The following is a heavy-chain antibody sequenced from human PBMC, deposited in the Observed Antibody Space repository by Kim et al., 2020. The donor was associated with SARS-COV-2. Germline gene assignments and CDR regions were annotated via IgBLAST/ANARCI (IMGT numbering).Heavy chain of an antibody. Sequence: GESLNISCKASGYTFTNYWIGWVRQVPGKGLDWMGIIYPGDSDTRYSPSFQGQVTISADRSINTAYLHWSSLKASDTAIYYCARRGFYAGFFDPWGQGTLVTVSS. CDR3: ARRGFYAGFFDP. V-gene: IGHV5-51*01. CDR1: GYTFTNYW. J-gene: IGHJ5*02. D-gene: IGHD3-10*01. CDR2: IYPGDSDT.